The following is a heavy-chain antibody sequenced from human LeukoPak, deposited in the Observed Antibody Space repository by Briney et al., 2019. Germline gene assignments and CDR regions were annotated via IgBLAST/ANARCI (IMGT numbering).Heavy chain of an antibody. CDR1: GYNFTTYW. V-gene: IGHV5-51*01. J-gene: IGHJ3*02. Sequence: GEALKISCKGFGYNFTTYWIGWGRQLPGEGVGGMGIIYPGDSDTRYSPSFEGQVTISGDKSIYTAYLQWSSLKASDTAIYYCARRRRTSSHDGFDIWGQGTMVTVFS. CDR2: IYPGDSDT. CDR3: ARRRRTSSHDGFDI. D-gene: IGHD1-14*01.